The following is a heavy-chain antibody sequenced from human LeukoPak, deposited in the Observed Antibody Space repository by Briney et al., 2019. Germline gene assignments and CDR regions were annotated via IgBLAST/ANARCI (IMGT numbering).Heavy chain of an antibody. D-gene: IGHD6-6*01. CDR2: IYYSGST. J-gene: IGHJ5*02. Sequence: TSETLSRTCTVSGGSISSYYWSWIRQPPGKGLEWIGYIYYSGSTNYNPSLKSRVTISVDTSKNQFSLKLSSVTAADTAVYYCARSIAKGDWFDPWGQGTLVTVSS. CDR3: ARSIAKGDWFDP. CDR1: GGSISSYY. V-gene: IGHV4-59*08.